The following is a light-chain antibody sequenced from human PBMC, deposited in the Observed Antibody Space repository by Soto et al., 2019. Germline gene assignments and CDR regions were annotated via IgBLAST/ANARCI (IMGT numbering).Light chain of an antibody. CDR3: QHYHSYSEA. V-gene: IGKV1-5*03. J-gene: IGKJ1*01. Sequence: DIQMTQSPSTLSGSVGDRVTITCRASQTISSWLAWYQQKPGKAPKLLIYTASTLKSGVPSRFSGSGSGPEFTLTISSLQPADCATYYCQHYHSYSEAFGQGTKVELK. CDR1: QTISSW. CDR2: TAS.